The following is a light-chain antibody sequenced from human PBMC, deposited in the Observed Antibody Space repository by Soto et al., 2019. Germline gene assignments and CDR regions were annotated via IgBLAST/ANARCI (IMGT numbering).Light chain of an antibody. J-gene: IGLJ1*01. Sequence: QSVLTQPPSASGSPGQSVTISCTGTSXDVGGYNSVSWYQQHPGKAPKLIIYDVSKRPSGVPDRFSGSKSGSTASLTVSGFQAEDEGDYYCSSYVGNNYYVFGTGTKVTVL. V-gene: IGLV2-8*01. CDR2: DVS. CDR3: SSYVGNNYYV. CDR1: SXDVGGYNS.